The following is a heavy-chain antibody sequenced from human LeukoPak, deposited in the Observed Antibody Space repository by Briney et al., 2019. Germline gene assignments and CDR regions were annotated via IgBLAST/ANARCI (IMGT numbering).Heavy chain of an antibody. V-gene: IGHV4-34*01. CDR3: ASSYYA. CDR2: VNHSGTT. Sequence: SETLSLTCAVYGGAFNTYYWSWIRQPPGKGLEWIGEVNHSGTTHYNPSLETRVNISADTSENQFSLRLTSVTAADTAVYYCASSYYAWGQGTLVTVSS. D-gene: IGHD3-10*01. J-gene: IGHJ5*02. CDR1: GGAFNTYY.